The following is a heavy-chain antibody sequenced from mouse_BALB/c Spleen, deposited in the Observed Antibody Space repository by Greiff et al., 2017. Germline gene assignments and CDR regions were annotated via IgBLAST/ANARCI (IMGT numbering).Heavy chain of an antibody. J-gene: IGHJ2*01. CDR1: GYSITSGYY. CDR3: ARGTARAPLDW. D-gene: IGHD3-1*01. CDR2: ISYDGSN. Sequence: DVQLQESGPGLVKPSQSLSLTCSVTGYSITSGYYWNWIRQFPGNKLEWMGYISYDGSNNYNPSLKNRISITRDTSKNQFFLKLNSVTTEDTATYYCARGTARAPLDWWGQGTTLTVSS. V-gene: IGHV3-6*02.